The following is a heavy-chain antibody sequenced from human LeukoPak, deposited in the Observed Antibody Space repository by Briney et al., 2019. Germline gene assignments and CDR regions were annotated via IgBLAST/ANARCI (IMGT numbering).Heavy chain of an antibody. J-gene: IGHJ4*02. Sequence: GGSLRLSCAASGFTFSTCAMNWVRQAPGKGLEWVSSISGSGGSTYYADSVKGRFTISRDNSKNTLYLQMNSLRGEDTALYYCAVESEYDILTGPNDYWGQGTLVTVSS. CDR2: ISGSGGST. CDR1: GFTFSTCA. D-gene: IGHD3-9*01. V-gene: IGHV3-23*01. CDR3: AVESEYDILTGPNDY.